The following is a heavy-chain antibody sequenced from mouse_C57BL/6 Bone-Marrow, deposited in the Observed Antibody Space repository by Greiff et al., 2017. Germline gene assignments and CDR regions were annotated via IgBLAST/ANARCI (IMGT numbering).Heavy chain of an antibody. CDR1: GYAFSSSW. J-gene: IGHJ2*01. Sequence: VMLVESGPELVKPGASVKISCKASGYAFSSSWMNWVKQRPGKGLEWIGRIYPGDGDTNYNGKFKGKATLTADKSSSTAYMQLSSLTSEDSAVYFCARFDSSGFPDYWGQGTTLTVSS. V-gene: IGHV1-82*01. CDR2: IYPGDGDT. CDR3: ARFDSSGFPDY. D-gene: IGHD3-2*02.